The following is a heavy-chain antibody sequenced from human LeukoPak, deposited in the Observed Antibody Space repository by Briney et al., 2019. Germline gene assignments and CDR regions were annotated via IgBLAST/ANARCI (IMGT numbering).Heavy chain of an antibody. CDR1: GITLSNYG. J-gene: IGHJ4*02. CDR2: ISDSGGST. Sequence: GGSLRLSCAVSGITLSNYGMSWVRQAPGKGLEWVAGISDSGGSTKYADSVKGRFTICRDNPKNTLYLQMNSLRAEDTAVYFCAKRGVVIRVILVGFHKEAYYFDSWGQGALVTVPS. CDR3: AKRGVVIRVILVGFHKEAYYFDS. D-gene: IGHD3-22*01. V-gene: IGHV3-23*01.